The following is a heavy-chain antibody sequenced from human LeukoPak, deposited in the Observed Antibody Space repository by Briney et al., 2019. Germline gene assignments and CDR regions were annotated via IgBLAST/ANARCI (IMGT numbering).Heavy chain of an antibody. J-gene: IGHJ4*02. V-gene: IGHV1-2*02. CDR1: GYTFTGYY. CDR2: INPNNGGT. CDR3: ARGRDSSSWYALDY. D-gene: IGHD6-13*01. Sequence: ASVKVSCKASGYTFTGYYIHWVRQAPGQGLEWMGWINPNNGGTVYAQDFQGRVTMTRDTSISTAYMELSRLRSDDTAVYYCARGRDSSSWYALDYWGQGTLVTVSS.